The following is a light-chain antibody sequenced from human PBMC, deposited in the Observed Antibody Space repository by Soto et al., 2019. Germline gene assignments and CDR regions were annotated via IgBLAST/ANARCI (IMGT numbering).Light chain of an antibody. CDR1: QSIVRY. J-gene: IGKJ1*01. CDR2: DAS. V-gene: IGKV1-5*01. Sequence: DIQMTQSPSTLSASVGDRVTITCRASQSIVRYLAWYQQKPGKAPKLLIYDASSLESGVPSRFSGSGSGTEFTLTISSLQPDDFATYYCQQYNSYWTFGQGTKVDIK. CDR3: QQYNSYWT.